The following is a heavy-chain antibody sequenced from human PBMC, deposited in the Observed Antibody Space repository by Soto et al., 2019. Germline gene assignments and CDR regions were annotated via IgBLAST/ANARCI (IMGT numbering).Heavy chain of an antibody. CDR1: GFTFSSYG. Sequence: PGGSLRLSCAASGFTFSSYGMHWVRQAPGKGLEWVAVIWYDGSNKYYADSVKGRFTISRDNSKNTLYLQMNSLRAEDTAVYYCASSVYYDSSGPFDYWGQGTLVTVSS. V-gene: IGHV3-33*01. CDR2: IWYDGSNK. D-gene: IGHD3-22*01. J-gene: IGHJ4*02. CDR3: ASSVYYDSSGPFDY.